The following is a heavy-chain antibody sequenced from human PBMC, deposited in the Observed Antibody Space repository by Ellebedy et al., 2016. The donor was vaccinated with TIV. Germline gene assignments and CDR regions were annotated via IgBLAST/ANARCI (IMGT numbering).Heavy chain of an antibody. Sequence: PGGSLRLSCAASGLTFSSYWMSWVRQAPGKGLEWVANIKQDGSEKYYVDSVKGRFTISRDNAKNSLYLQMNSLRAEDTAVYYCARDDVDTAMVTDYWGQGTLVTVSS. CDR3: ARDDVDTAMVTDY. D-gene: IGHD5-18*01. CDR1: GLTFSSYW. V-gene: IGHV3-7*03. CDR2: IKQDGSEK. J-gene: IGHJ4*02.